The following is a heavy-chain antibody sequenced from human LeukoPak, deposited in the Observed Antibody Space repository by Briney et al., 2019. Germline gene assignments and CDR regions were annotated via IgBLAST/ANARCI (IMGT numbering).Heavy chain of an antibody. J-gene: IGHJ5*02. CDR2: INPNSGGT. Sequence: GASVKVSCKASGYTFTGYYMHWVRQAPGQGLEWMGWINPNSGGTNYAQRFQGRVTMTRDTSISTAYMELSRLRSDDTAVYYCARDGYGGKRYNWFDPWGQGTLVTVSS. V-gene: IGHV1-2*02. D-gene: IGHD4-23*01. CDR3: ARDGYGGKRYNWFDP. CDR1: GYTFTGYY.